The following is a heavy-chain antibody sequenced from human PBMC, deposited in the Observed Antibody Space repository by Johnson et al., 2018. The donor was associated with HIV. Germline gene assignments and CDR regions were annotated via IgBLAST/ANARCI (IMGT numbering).Heavy chain of an antibody. J-gene: IGHJ3*02. CDR3: ARISGWYSPAFDI. D-gene: IGHD6-19*01. Sequence: QVQLVESGGGVVQPGGSLRISYAASGVTFSSYGMHWVRQAPGKGLEGVAFIRYDGNNKYYADSVKGLFTVSRDNSKNTLYLQMNSLRAEDTAVYYCARISGWYSPAFDIWGQGTMVTVSS. CDR1: GVTFSSYG. V-gene: IGHV3-30*02. CDR2: IRYDGNNK.